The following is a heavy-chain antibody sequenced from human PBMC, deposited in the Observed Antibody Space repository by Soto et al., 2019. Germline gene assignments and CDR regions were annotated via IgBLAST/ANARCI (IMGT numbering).Heavy chain of an antibody. Sequence: GALRHSFCGSGVTLRRYNMNWGRQAPGKGLEWVSSISSSSSYIYYADSVKGRFTISRDNAKNTLYLQMNSLRAEDTAVYYCARDRGWSLFDYWGQGTLVTVSS. CDR1: GVTLRRYN. V-gene: IGHV3-21*01. J-gene: IGHJ4*02. CDR3: ARDRGWSLFDY. D-gene: IGHD6-19*01. CDR2: ISSSSSYI.